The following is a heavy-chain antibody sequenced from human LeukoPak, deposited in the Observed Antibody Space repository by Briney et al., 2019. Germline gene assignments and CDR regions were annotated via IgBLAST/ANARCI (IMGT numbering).Heavy chain of an antibody. CDR3: ARVGAVAGDDAFDI. CDR1: GYTFTSYG. V-gene: IGHV1-18*01. CDR2: ISAYNGNT. Sequence: GASVKVSCKASGYTFTSYGISWVRQAPGQGLECIGWISAYNGNTNYAQKLQGRVTMTTDTSTSTAYMELRSLRSDDTAVYYCARVGAVAGDDAFDIWGQGTMVTVSS. J-gene: IGHJ3*02. D-gene: IGHD6-19*01.